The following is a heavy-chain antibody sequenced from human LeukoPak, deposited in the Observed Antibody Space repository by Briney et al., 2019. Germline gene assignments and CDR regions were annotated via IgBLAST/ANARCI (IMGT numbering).Heavy chain of an antibody. CDR3: AREGDILTGYYHYYYYGMDV. CDR2: ISYDGGNK. D-gene: IGHD3-9*01. Sequence: GGSLRLSCAASGFTFSSYAMHWVRQAPGKGLEWVAVISYDGGNKYYADSVKGRFTISRDNSKNTLYLQMNSLRAEDTAVYYCAREGDILTGYYHYYYYGMDVWGQGTTVTVSS. J-gene: IGHJ6*02. CDR1: GFTFSSYA. V-gene: IGHV3-30-3*01.